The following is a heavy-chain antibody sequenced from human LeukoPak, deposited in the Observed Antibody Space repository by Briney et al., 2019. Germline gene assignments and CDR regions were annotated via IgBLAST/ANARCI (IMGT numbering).Heavy chain of an antibody. CDR2: IIPIFGTA. J-gene: IGHJ3*02. Sequence: SVKVSCKASGGTFSSYAISWVRQAPGQGLEWMGGIIPIFGTASYAQKFQGRVTITADESTSTAYMELSSLRSEDTAVYYCARDSEGFSAGILSRVAFDIWGQGTMVTVSS. D-gene: IGHD6-13*01. V-gene: IGHV1-69*13. CDR1: GGTFSSYA. CDR3: ARDSEGFSAGILSRVAFDI.